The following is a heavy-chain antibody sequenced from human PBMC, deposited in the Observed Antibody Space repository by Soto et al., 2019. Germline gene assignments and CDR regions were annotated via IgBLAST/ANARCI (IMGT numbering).Heavy chain of an antibody. Sequence: SETLSLTCTVSGGSISSSSYYWGWIRQPPGKGLEWIGSIDDSGSTYYNPSLKSRVTISVDTSKNQFSLKLSSVTAADTAVYYCARHYVGDYVFDYWGQGTLVTVSS. CDR2: IDDSGST. J-gene: IGHJ4*02. D-gene: IGHD4-17*01. CDR1: GGSISSSSYY. V-gene: IGHV4-39*01. CDR3: ARHYVGDYVFDY.